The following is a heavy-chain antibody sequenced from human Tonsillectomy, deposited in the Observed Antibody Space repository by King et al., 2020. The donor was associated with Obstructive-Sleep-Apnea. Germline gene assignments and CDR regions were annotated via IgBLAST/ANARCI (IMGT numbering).Heavy chain of an antibody. D-gene: IGHD1-26*01. CDR1: GFTFSSYW. J-gene: IGHJ4*02. CDR3: ARDLSVQLRGSRVVGATFDY. CDR2: IKQDGSEK. V-gene: IGHV3-7*03. Sequence: VQLVQSGGGLVQPGGSLRLSCAASGFTFSSYWMSWVRQAPGKGLEWVANIKQDGSEKYYVDSVKGRFTISRDNAKNSLYLQMNSLRAEDTAVYYCARDLSVQLRGSRVVGATFDYWGQGTLVTVSS.